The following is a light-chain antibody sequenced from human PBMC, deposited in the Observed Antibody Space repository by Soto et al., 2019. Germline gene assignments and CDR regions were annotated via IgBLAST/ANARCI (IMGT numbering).Light chain of an antibody. Sequence: SVLTQPASVSGSPGQSITISCTGTSIDVGGYNYVSWYQQHPGKAPKLMIYDVSNRPSGVSNRFSGSKSGNTASLTISGLQAEDEADYYCSSYTSSSTLFGTGTKVTVL. CDR1: SIDVGGYNY. CDR2: DVS. J-gene: IGLJ1*01. V-gene: IGLV2-14*01. CDR3: SSYTSSSTL.